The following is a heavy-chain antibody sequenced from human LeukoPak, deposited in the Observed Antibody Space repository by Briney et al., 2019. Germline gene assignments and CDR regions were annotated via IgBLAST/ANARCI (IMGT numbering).Heavy chain of an antibody. Sequence: GASVKVSCKASGYSFADYYMHWVRQAPGQGLEWMGWIKPNSGGTNYAQKFQGRVTMTRDTSISTAYMELSRLRSDDTAVYYCARMYSSILDYWGRGTLVTVSS. D-gene: IGHD6-19*01. J-gene: IGHJ4*02. CDR3: ARMYSSILDY. V-gene: IGHV1-2*02. CDR1: GYSFADYY. CDR2: IKPNSGGT.